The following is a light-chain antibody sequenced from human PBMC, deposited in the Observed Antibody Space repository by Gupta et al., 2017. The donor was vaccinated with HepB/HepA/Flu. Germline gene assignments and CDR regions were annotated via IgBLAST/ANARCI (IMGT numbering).Light chain of an antibody. Sequence: DIVLTQSPGTLSLSPGERATLSCRASHSVISYFAWYQQKPGQAPRLLIYDASSRATGIPDRFSGSGSGTDFTLTISRLEPEDFAVYYCQQDASSPFTFGPGTKVDIK. V-gene: IGKV3-20*01. CDR1: HSVISY. J-gene: IGKJ3*01. CDR2: DAS. CDR3: QQDASSPFT.